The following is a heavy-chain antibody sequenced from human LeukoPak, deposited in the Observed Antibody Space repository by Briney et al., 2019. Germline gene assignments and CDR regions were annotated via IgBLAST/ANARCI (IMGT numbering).Heavy chain of an antibody. J-gene: IGHJ4*02. Sequence: SETLSLTCGVYGGSFSGYYWTWIRQSPGMGLEWIGEVIHTGRTNYNPSLTSRVSISVDTSKNQFSLELSSVTAADTAVYYCARGILVTVYAAFDYWGQGALVTVSS. D-gene: IGHD2/OR15-2a*01. V-gene: IGHV4-34*01. CDR3: ARGILVTVYAAFDY. CDR2: VIHTGRT. CDR1: GGSFSGYY.